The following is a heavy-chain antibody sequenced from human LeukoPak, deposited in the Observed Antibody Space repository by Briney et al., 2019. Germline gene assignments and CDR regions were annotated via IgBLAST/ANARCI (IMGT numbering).Heavy chain of an antibody. CDR2: INHSGST. CDR3: ARGQEGTGGDFDY. Sequence: SETLSLTCAVYGGSFSGYYWSWIRQPPGKGLEWIGEINHSGSTNYNLSLKSRVTISVDTSKNQFSLKLSSVTAADTAVYYCARGQEGTGGDFDYWGQGTLVTVSS. D-gene: IGHD1-1*01. CDR1: GGSFSGYY. V-gene: IGHV4-34*01. J-gene: IGHJ4*02.